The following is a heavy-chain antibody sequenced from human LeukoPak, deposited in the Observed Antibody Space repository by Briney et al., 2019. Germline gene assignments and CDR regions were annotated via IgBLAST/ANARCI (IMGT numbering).Heavy chain of an antibody. CDR1: GFTFSSYS. V-gene: IGHV3-21*01. CDR2: ISSSSSYI. D-gene: IGHD6-6*01. Sequence: GGSLRLSCAASGFTFSSYSMNWVRQAPGKGLEWVSSISSSSSYIYYADSVKGRFTISRDNAKNSLYLQMNSLRAEDTAVYYCARGRRSSSSGREYFDYWGQGTLVTVSS. J-gene: IGHJ4*02. CDR3: ARGRRSSSSGREYFDY.